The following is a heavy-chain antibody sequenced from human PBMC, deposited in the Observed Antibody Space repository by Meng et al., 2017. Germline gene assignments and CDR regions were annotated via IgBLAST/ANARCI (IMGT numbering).Heavy chain of an antibody. CDR1: GFTVSSNY. V-gene: IGHV3-66*02. J-gene: IGHJ3*02. Sequence: GESLKISCAASGFTVSSNYMSWVRQAPGKGLEWVSVNYSGGSTYYADSVKGRFTISRDNSKNTLYLQMNSLRAEDTAVYYGARDGSGYDHAFDIWGQGTMVTVSS. D-gene: IGHD5-12*01. CDR3: ARDGSGYDHAFDI. CDR2: NYSGGST.